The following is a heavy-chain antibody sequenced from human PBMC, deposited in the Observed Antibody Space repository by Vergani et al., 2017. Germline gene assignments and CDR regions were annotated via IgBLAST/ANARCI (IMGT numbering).Heavy chain of an antibody. CDR3: ARQYGLYSSGSKYFDY. V-gene: IGHV5-51*01. Sequence: EVQLVQSGAEVKKPGESLKISCQISGYSFTNYWIGWVRQMPGKGLEWMGIIHPADSDTRYSPSFQGQVSISVDKSISTAYLQRSSLRASDSDMYYCARQYGLYSSGSKYFDYWGQGTLVNVSS. D-gene: IGHD6-25*01. CDR2: IHPADSDT. J-gene: IGHJ4*02. CDR1: GYSFTNYW.